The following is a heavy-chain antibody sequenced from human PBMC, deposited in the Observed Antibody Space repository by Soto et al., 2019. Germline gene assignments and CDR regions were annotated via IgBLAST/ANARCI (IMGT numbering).Heavy chain of an antibody. CDR2: SNPSGGST. CDR1: GYTFTSYY. D-gene: IGHD1-26*01. V-gene: IGHV1-46*01. CDR3: ARGASGSYPYYYYGMDV. Sequence: GAPVKVSCQASGYTFTSYYMRWVRQAPRQGLEWMGISNPSGGSTSYAQKFQGRVTMTRDTSTSTVYMELSSLRSEDTAVYYCARGASGSYPYYYYGMDVWGQGTTVTVS. J-gene: IGHJ6*02.